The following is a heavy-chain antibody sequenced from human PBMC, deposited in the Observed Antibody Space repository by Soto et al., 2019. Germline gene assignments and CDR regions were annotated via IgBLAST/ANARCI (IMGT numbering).Heavy chain of an antibody. CDR1: GLTFSSYA. J-gene: IGHJ6*02. CDR2: ISNSGGST. Sequence: GGSLRLSCAASGLTFSSYAMSWVRQAPGKGLEWVSAISNSGGSTYYADSVKGRFTISRDNSKNTLYLQMNSLRAGDTAVYYCAKVGVVVVPAAFYGMDVWGQGTTVTVSS. V-gene: IGHV3-23*01. D-gene: IGHD2-2*01. CDR3: AKVGVVVVPAAFYGMDV.